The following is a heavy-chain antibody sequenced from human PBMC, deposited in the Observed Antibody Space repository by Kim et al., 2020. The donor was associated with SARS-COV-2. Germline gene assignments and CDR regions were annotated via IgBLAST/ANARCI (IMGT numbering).Heavy chain of an antibody. Sequence: GGSLRLSCAASGFTFSSYSMSWVRQAPGKGLEWVSDINDSGGGKYYVDSVKGRFTISRDNSKNTLYLQMNSLRAEDTAVYYCAKGEYYDGSGSYLRSAFDIWGHVTMVTVSS. J-gene: IGHJ3*02. V-gene: IGHV3-7*03. CDR2: INDSGGGK. CDR3: AKGEYYDGSGSYLRSAFDI. D-gene: IGHD3-10*01. CDR1: GFTFSSYS.